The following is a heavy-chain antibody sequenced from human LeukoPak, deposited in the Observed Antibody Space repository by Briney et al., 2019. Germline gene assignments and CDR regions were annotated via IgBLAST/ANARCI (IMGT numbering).Heavy chain of an antibody. Sequence: WASVKVSCKASGYTFTGYGISWVRQAPGQGLEWMGWISAYNGNTNYAQKLQGRVTMTTDTSTSTAYMELRSLRSDDTAVYYCARDVRGRNYDFWSGYYSAHFDYWGQGTLVTVSS. CDR1: GYTFTGYG. V-gene: IGHV1-18*01. CDR3: ARDVRGRNYDFWSGYYSAHFDY. J-gene: IGHJ4*02. CDR2: ISAYNGNT. D-gene: IGHD3-3*01.